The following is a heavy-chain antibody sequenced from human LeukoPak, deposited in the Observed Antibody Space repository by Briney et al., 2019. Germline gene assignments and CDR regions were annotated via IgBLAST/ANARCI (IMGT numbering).Heavy chain of an antibody. CDR2: ITGSGGNT. V-gene: IGHV3-23*01. J-gene: IGHJ4*02. CDR3: AKWGDYDVLTGYYVSDY. CDR1: GFTFSNYA. D-gene: IGHD3-9*01. Sequence: GGSLRLSCAASGFTFSNYAMSWVRQAPGKGLEWVSAITGSGGNTYYADSVKGRFTISRDNSKNSVFLQMNSLRAEDTAVYYCAKWGDYDVLTGYYVSDYWGQGTLVTVSS.